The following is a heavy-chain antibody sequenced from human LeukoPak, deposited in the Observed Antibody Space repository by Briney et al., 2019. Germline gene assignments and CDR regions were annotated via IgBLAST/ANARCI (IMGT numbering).Heavy chain of an antibody. J-gene: IGHJ3*02. CDR2: TYYTSKWIT. CDR3: ATRNSGSYSI. D-gene: IGHD1-26*01. CDR1: GDSFSSTTTA. V-gene: IGHV6-1*01. Sequence: SQTLSLTCAISGDSFSSTTTAWNWIRQSPSRGLEWLGRTYYTSKWITDYAVSVKGRITVNPNTSNNQFSLQLNSVTPEDTAVYYCATRNSGSYSIWGQGTMVTVSS.